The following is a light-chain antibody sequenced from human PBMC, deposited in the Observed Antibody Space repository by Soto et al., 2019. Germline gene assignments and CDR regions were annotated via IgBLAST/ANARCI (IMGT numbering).Light chain of an antibody. J-gene: IGLJ2*01. CDR1: SSDVGSYNL. Sequence: QSALTQPASVSGSPGQSITISCTGPSSDVGSYNLVSWYQQYPGKAPKLMIYEGSERPSGVSNRFSGSKSGNTASLTISGLQAEDEADYYCCSYASSNTLIFGGGTKVTVL. V-gene: IGLV2-23*01. CDR2: EGS. CDR3: CSYASSNTLI.